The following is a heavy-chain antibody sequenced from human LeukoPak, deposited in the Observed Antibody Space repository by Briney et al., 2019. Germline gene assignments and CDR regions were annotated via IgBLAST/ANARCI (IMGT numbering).Heavy chain of an antibody. CDR2: IYYSGST. D-gene: IGHD6-25*01. J-gene: IGHJ5*02. Sequence: SETLSLTCTVSGGSISSSSYYWGWIRQPPGKGLEWIGSIYYSGSTYYNPSLKSRVTISVDTSKNQFSLKLSSVTAADTAVYYCARRPLTYSSANWFDPWGQGTLVTVSS. CDR3: ARRPLTYSSANWFDP. V-gene: IGHV4-39*01. CDR1: GGSISSSSYY.